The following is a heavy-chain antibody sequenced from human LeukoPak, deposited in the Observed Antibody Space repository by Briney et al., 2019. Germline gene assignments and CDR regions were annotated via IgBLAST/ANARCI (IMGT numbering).Heavy chain of an antibody. CDR1: GFTFSNAW. V-gene: IGHV3-15*07. J-gene: IGHJ4*02. Sequence: GGSLRLSCAASGFTFSNAWMNWVRQAPGKGLEWVGRIKRKTDAGTTDYATPVKGRFTISRDDSKNTLYLQMNSLKTEDTAVYYCTTGNWGPYWGQGTLVTVSS. D-gene: IGHD7-27*01. CDR3: TTGNWGPY. CDR2: IKRKTDAGTT.